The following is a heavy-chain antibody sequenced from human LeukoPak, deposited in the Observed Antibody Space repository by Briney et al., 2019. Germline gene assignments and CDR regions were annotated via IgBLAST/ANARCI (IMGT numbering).Heavy chain of an antibody. CDR2: IRYDGSNK. Sequence: GGSLRLSCAASGFTFSSYGMHWVRQAPGKGLEWVAFIRYDGSNKYYADSVKGRFTISRDNSKNTLYLQMNSLRAEDTAVYYCARSAYYDSSGYYSHAFDIWGQGTMVTVSS. J-gene: IGHJ3*02. D-gene: IGHD3-22*01. CDR1: GFTFSSYG. V-gene: IGHV3-30*02. CDR3: ARSAYYDSSGYYSHAFDI.